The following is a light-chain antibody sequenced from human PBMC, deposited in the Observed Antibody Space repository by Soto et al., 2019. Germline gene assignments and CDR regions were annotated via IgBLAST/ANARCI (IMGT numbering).Light chain of an antibody. CDR1: QSVSSAY. Sequence: EIVLTQSPGTLSLSPGERATLSCRASQSVSSAYLAWYQHKPGQPPTLLIYAASSRVTGIPDRFSGSGSGTDFTLTISRLEPEDFAVYCCQQYGSSSTWRFGEGTKVEIK. CDR2: AAS. V-gene: IGKV3-20*01. CDR3: QQYGSSSTWR. J-gene: IGKJ1*01.